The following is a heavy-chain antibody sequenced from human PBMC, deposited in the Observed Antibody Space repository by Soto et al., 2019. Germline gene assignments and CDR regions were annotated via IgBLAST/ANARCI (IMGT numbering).Heavy chain of an antibody. J-gene: IGHJ6*02. V-gene: IGHV5-51*01. CDR1: GYSFTSYW. Sequence: GESLKISCKGSGYSFTSYWIGWVRQMPGKGLEWMGIIYPGDSDTRYSPSFQGQVTISADKSTSTAYLQWSRLKASDTAMYYCARGWSGYSFLYYYYYGLDVWGQGTTVTVSS. D-gene: IGHD3-3*01. CDR3: ARGWSGYSFLYYYYYGLDV. CDR2: IYPGDSDT.